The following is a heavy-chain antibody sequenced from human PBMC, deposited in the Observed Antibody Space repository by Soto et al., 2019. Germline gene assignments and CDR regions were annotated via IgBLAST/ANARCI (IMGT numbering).Heavy chain of an antibody. D-gene: IGHD4-17*01. CDR2: INPSGGST. Sequence: ASVKVSCKASGYTFTSYYMHWVRQAPGQGLEWMGIINPSGGSTSYAQKFQGRVTMTRDTSTSTGYMELSSLRSEDTAVYYCARGRYGDLSNYYYYYGMDVWGQGTTVTVSS. J-gene: IGHJ6*02. CDR1: GYTFTSYY. V-gene: IGHV1-46*01. CDR3: ARGRYGDLSNYYYYYGMDV.